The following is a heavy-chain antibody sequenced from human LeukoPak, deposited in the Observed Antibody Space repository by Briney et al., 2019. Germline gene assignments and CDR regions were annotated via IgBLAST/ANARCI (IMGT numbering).Heavy chain of an antibody. CDR2: INTYNGNT. CDR1: GYTFTSYG. CDR3: ARGGTYCGGDCSSYLDY. D-gene: IGHD2-21*02. J-gene: IGHJ4*02. V-gene: IGHV1-18*01. Sequence: ASVKVSCKASGYTFTSYGISWVRQAPGQGLEWLGWINTYNGNTNYAQKLQGRVTMTTDASTSTAYMELRSLRSDDTAVYYCARGGTYCGGDCSSYLDYWGQRTLVTVSS.